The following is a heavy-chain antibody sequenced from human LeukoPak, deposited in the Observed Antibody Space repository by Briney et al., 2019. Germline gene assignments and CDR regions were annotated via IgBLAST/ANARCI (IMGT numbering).Heavy chain of an antibody. D-gene: IGHD3-10*01. J-gene: IGHJ4*02. CDR3: TSLITMVRGVIGLLNVN. CDR1: GLTFSGSA. CDR2: IRSKANSYAT. Sequence: PGGSLRLSCAASGLTFSGSAMHWVRQASGKGLEWVGRIRSKANSYATAFAASVKGRFTISRDDSKNTAYLQMNSLKTEDTAVYYCTSLITMVRGVIGLLNVNWGQGTLVTVSS. V-gene: IGHV3-73*01.